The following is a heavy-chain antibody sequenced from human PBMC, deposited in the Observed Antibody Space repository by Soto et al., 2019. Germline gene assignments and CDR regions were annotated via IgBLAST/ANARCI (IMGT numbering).Heavy chain of an antibody. Sequence: SETLSLTCTVSGGSIGSSSYYWCGILHPPGKGLEWIGSIYYSGSTYYNPSLKSRVTISVDTSKNQFSLKLSSVTAADTAVYYCACIFSGGYGYGFYYYGMDVWGQGTTVTVSS. J-gene: IGHJ6*02. V-gene: IGHV4-39*01. D-gene: IGHD5-18*01. CDR2: IYYSGST. CDR1: GGSIGSSSYY. CDR3: ACIFSGGYGYGFYYYGMDV.